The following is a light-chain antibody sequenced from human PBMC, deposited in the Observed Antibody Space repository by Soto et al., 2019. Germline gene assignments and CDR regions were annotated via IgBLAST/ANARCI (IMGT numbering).Light chain of an antibody. V-gene: IGKV3D-15*01. J-gene: IGKJ4*01. CDR3: QQYNNWPLT. CDR1: QSLSSN. CDR2: GAS. Sequence: EIVMTQSPAALSVSPGESVTLSCRASQSLSSNLAWYQQKPGQAPRLLIYGASARATGIPARFSGSGSGTEFTLTISSLQPEDCVVYYCQQYNNWPLTFGGGTKV.